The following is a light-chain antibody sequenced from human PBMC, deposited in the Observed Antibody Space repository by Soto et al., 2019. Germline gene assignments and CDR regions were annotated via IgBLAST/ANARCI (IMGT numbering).Light chain of an antibody. CDR2: DAS. Sequence: TVLKQSPSTLSLSPEERATLSSRASQSVGSYLAWYQHKPGQAPRLLISDASNRATGIPARFSGSGSETDFTLTISSLEPEDSAVYYCQQRSNWPSLTFGGGTKVDIK. CDR3: QQRSNWPSLT. CDR1: QSVGSY. J-gene: IGKJ4*01. V-gene: IGKV3-11*01.